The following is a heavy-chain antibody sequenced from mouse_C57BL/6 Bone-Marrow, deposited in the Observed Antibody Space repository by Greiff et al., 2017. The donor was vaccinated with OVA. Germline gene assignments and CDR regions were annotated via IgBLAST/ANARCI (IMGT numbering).Heavy chain of an antibody. J-gene: IGHJ2*01. CDR2: IDPSDSYN. CDR3: ARWDDGYYHFDY. V-gene: IGHV1-69*01. Sequence: QVQLQQPGAELVMPGASVKLSCKASGYTFTSYWMHWVKQRPGQGLEWIGEIDPSDSYNNYNQKFKGKSTLTVDKSFSTAYMQLSSLTSEDSAVYYCARWDDGYYHFDYWGQGTTLTVSS. D-gene: IGHD2-3*01. CDR1: GYTFTSYW.